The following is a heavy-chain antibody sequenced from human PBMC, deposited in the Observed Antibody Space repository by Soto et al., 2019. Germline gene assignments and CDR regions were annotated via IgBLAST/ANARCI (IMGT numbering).Heavy chain of an antibody. V-gene: IGHV3-23*01. D-gene: IGHD3-3*01. CDR2: ISGSGGST. J-gene: IGHJ6*02. CDR1: GFTFSSYA. Sequence: LRLSCAASGFTFSSYAMSWVRQAPGKGLEWVSAISGSGGSTYYADSVKGRFTISRDNSKNTLYLQMNSLRAEDTAVYYCAKDDPFYYDFWSGYYYYYYGMDVWGQGTTVTVSS. CDR3: AKDDPFYYDFWSGYYYYYYGMDV.